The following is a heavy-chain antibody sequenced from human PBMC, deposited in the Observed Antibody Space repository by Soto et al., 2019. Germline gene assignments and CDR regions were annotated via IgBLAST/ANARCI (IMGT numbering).Heavy chain of an antibody. CDR1: GFTFSSHA. V-gene: IGHV3-30*04. D-gene: IGHD1-26*01. Sequence: ESGGGVVQPGRSLRLSCAASGFTFSSHAMHWVRQAPGKGLEWVAVISHDGTHRDFADSVKGRFTVSRDNSKNTLYLEMNSLRAEDTAIYYCVSEVGAKNFDYWGQGTLVTVSS. CDR3: VSEVGAKNFDY. J-gene: IGHJ4*02. CDR2: ISHDGTHR.